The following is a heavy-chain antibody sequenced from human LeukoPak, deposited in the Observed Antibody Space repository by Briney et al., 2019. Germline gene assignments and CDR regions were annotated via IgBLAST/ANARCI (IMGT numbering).Heavy chain of an antibody. Sequence: PGGSLRLSCAASGFTFSSYAMSWVRQAPGRGLEWVSAISGSGGSTYYADSVKGRFTISRDNSKNTLYLQMNSLRAEDTAVYYCVGDSSSWYGNNWFDPWGQGTLVTVSS. CDR2: ISGSGGST. V-gene: IGHV3-23*01. CDR3: VGDSSSWYGNNWFDP. J-gene: IGHJ5*02. D-gene: IGHD6-13*01. CDR1: GFTFSSYA.